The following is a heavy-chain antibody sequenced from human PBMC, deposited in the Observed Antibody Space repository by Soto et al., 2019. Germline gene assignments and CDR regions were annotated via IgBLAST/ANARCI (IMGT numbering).Heavy chain of an antibody. CDR1: GYSFSSHW. Sequence: ESLKISCKGSGYSFSSHWIGWVRQMPGKGLEWMGIIYPGDSDTRYSPSFQGQVTISADKSSSTAYLHWSSLKASDTAMYYCARHSGSNYLRDYYYGMDVWGQGTTVTVSS. J-gene: IGHJ6*02. CDR3: ARHSGSNYLRDYYYGMDV. V-gene: IGHV5-51*01. D-gene: IGHD4-4*01. CDR2: IYPGDSDT.